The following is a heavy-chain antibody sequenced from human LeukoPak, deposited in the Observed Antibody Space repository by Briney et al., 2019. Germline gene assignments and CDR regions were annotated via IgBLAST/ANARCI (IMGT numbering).Heavy chain of an antibody. J-gene: IGHJ4*01. V-gene: IGHV3-74*01. D-gene: IGHD6-19*01. CDR3: ARALRLAVNLDY. CDR2: IDSEGSST. Sequence: AGGSLRLSCAASGFRVSGYWMHWVRHAPGKGLVWVSHIDSEGSSTNYADSVKGRLTISRDNAKNTLYLQMNSLRAEDTAVYYCARALRLAVNLDYWGQGTLVTVSS. CDR1: GFRVSGYW.